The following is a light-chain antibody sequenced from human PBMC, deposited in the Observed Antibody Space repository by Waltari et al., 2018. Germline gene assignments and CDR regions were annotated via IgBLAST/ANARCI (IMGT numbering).Light chain of an antibody. J-gene: IGKJ4*01. Sequence: DIVMTQSPATLSVSPGERATLFCRASQGITTNLAWYQHKPGQGPRLLIFGASSRATGIPARFSGSGSETEFTLTISSVESEDLAVYYCQQYDNWPPITFGGGTKVEIK. CDR2: GAS. CDR3: QQYDNWPPIT. CDR1: QGITTN. V-gene: IGKV3-15*01.